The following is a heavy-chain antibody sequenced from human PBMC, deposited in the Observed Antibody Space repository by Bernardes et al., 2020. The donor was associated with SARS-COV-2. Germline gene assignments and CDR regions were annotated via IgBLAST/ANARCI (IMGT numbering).Heavy chain of an antibody. Sequence: GGSLRLSCAASGFTFSSYAMHWVRQAPGKGLEWVAVISYDGSNKYYADSVKGRFTISRDNSKNTLYLQMNSLRAEDTAVYYCARWNSSSWYPPYYYYYGMDVWGQGNPGHRLL. CDR3: ARWNSSSWYPPYYYYYGMDV. D-gene: IGHD6-13*01. CDR2: ISYDGSNK. CDR1: GFTFSSYA. J-gene: IGHJ6*02. V-gene: IGHV3-30*01.